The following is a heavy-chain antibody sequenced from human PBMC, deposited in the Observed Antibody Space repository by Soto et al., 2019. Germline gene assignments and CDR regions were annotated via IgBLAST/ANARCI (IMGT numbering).Heavy chain of an antibody. Sequence: QVVLQESGPGLVKPSETLSLTCSVSGRSITSYYWSWVRQPPGKGLEWIGYIYDNGITSQNPSLKRRVTMSADTSQNQFSLKLTSVTAADTAVYYCARTYVSKGYANDFDSWGQGILVTVTS. V-gene: IGHV4-59*12. CDR2: IYDNGIT. J-gene: IGHJ4*02. D-gene: IGHD3-10*02. CDR3: ARTYVSKGYANDFDS. CDR1: GRSITSYY.